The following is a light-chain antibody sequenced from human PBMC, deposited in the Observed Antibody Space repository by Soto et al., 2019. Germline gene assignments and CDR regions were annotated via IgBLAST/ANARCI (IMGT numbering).Light chain of an antibody. CDR1: QSVDSSY. Sequence: VLTQSPGTLSLSPGEVVTLSCRASQSVDSSYIAWYQHQRGQAPRLLIYRASYRATGIPDRFSGGGSGTDFTLNISRLEPEDSAVYYCQHCFHAPLFAVGPGTKVQIK. CDR2: RAS. J-gene: IGKJ3*01. CDR3: QHCFHAPLFA. V-gene: IGKV3-20*01.